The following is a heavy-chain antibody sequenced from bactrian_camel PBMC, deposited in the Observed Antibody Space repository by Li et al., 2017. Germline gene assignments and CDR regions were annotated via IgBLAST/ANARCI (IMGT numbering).Heavy chain of an antibody. CDR3: VQDAGWGSNIDCGRAWYQYNY. D-gene: IGHD4*01. CDR2: FGSDGGT. Sequence: DVQLVESGGGSVQPGESLRLSCAASGFTVDSERIYWVRQAPGKEREFVSAFGSDGGTKYADSVKGRYAISKDNAKNTLFLQMNSLKPEDTAMYYCVQDAGWGSNIDCGRAWYQYNYWGQGTQVTVS. J-gene: IGHJ4*01. CDR1: GFTVDSER. V-gene: IGHV3S67*01.